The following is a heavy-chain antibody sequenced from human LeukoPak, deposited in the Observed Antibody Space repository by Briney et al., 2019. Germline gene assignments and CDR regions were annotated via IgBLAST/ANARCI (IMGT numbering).Heavy chain of an antibody. V-gene: IGHV3-7*03. CDR1: GFTFTNAW. D-gene: IGHD1-26*01. CDR3: ARLVGDVTTWDC. J-gene: IGHJ4*02. CDR2: IKQDESEK. Sequence: PGGSLRLSCKASGFTFTNAWMNWVRQAPGKGLEWVASIKQDESEKYYVDSVKGRFTTSRDNAKSSLYLQMNALRGEDTAVYYCARLVGDVTTWDCWGQGTLVTVSS.